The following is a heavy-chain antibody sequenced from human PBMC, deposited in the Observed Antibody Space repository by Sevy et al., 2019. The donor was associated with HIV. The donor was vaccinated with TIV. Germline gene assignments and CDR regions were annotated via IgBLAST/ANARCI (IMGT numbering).Heavy chain of an antibody. CDR3: ASSSSTWDGVQCQFDY. V-gene: IGHV6-1*01. CDR2: TYYRSKWYY. J-gene: IGHJ4*02. Sequence: SQTLSLTCGISGDSVSSNGAAWNWIRQSPSRGLEWLGRTYYRSKWYYDYALSVKSRITISPDTSKNQFSLQLNSVTPEDTAVYYCASSSSTWDGVQCQFDYWGQGTLVTVSS. CDR1: GDSVSSNGAA. D-gene: IGHD6-13*01.